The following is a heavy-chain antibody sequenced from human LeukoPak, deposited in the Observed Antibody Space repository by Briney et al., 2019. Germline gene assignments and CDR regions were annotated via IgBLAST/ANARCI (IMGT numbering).Heavy chain of an antibody. V-gene: IGHV3-64D*09. D-gene: IGHD1-26*01. CDR2: ICSSGGTT. CDR1: RFTFSNYA. CDR3: VKESTGRYYSGAFEI. Sequence: PGGTLTLSCSASRFTFSNYAMNWVRQPPGKGLEYIWGICSSGGTTYYAESVKGRFITSRDNSNNMRYLQMSSLRAEDTTVYYCVKESTGRYYSGAFEIWGQGTMGTVSS. J-gene: IGHJ3*02.